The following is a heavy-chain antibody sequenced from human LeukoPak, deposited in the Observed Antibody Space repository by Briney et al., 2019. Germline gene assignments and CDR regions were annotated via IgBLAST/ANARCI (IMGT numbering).Heavy chain of an antibody. V-gene: IGHV3-23*01. J-gene: IGHJ3*02. CDR2: ISGSGGST. D-gene: IGHD3-16*02. CDR1: GFTFSSYA. CDR3: AKERGDYVWGGYRYTAHAFDI. Sequence: PGGSLRLSCAASGFTFSSYAMSWVRQAPGKGLEWVSAISGSGGSTYYADSVKGRFTISRDNSKNTLYLQMNSLRAEDTAVYYCAKERGDYVWGGYRYTAHAFDIWGQGTMVTVSS.